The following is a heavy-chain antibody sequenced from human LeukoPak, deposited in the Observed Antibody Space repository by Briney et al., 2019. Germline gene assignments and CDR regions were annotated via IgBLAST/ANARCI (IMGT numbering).Heavy chain of an antibody. CDR3: AKVVPAALDAFDI. D-gene: IGHD2-2*01. CDR1: GGTFSSYT. J-gene: IGHJ3*02. V-gene: IGHV1-69*02. Sequence: GASMKVSCKASGGTFSSYTISWVRQAPGQGLEWMGRIIPILGIANYAQKFQGRVTITADKSTSTAYMELSSLRSEDTAVYYCAKVVPAALDAFDIWGQGTMVTVSS. CDR2: IIPILGIA.